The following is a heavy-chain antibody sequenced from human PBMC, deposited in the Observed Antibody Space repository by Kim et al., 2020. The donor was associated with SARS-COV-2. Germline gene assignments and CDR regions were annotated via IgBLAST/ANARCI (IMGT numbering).Heavy chain of an antibody. Sequence: CDADSVKGRFTISRDTSENTLYLQMNSLRAEDTAVYYCAIGQNGDVPFDYWGQGTLVTVSS. D-gene: IGHD7-27*01. V-gene: IGHV3-23*01. CDR3: AIGQNGDVPFDY. J-gene: IGHJ4*02.